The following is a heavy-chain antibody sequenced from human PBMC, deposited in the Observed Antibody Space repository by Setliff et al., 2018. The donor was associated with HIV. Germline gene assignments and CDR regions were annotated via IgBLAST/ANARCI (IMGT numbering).Heavy chain of an antibody. Sequence: SLRLSCEASGFIFSDYFMTWIRQAPGKGLEWISYIGSRGTPVKTADSLKGRFFVSRDNTKNSLYLQINNLSVEDTAMYFCARTDSYTAMIWPWGRGTLVTVSS. CDR1: GFIFSDYF. CDR2: IGSRGTPV. J-gene: IGHJ1*01. CDR3: ARTDSYTAMIWP. V-gene: IGHV3-11*01. D-gene: IGHD3-16*01.